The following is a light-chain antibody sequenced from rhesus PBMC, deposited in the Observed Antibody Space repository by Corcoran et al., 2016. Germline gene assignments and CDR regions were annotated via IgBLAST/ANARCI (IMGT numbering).Light chain of an antibody. Sequence: QVILTQSPATLSLSPGERATLSCRASQSVSSYLAWYPQKPGQAHRLLIYGASSRANGIPERFSGSGSGTDFTLTISSLEPEDVGVYHCYQHSSGYRTFGQGTKVEIK. J-gene: IGKJ1*01. CDR2: GAS. CDR3: YQHSSGYRT. V-gene: IGKV3-10*01. CDR1: QSVSSY.